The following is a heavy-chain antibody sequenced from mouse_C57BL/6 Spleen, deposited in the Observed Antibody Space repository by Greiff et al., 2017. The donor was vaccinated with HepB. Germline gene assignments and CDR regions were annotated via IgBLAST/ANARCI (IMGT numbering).Heavy chain of an antibody. CDR2: IYPSDSET. Sequence: QVQLKQPGAELVRPGSSVKLSCKASGYTFTSYWMDWVKQRPGQGLEWIGNIYPSDSETHYNQKFKDKATLTVDKSSSTAYMQLSSLTSEDSAVYYCARDYDQAWFAYWGQGTLVTVSA. CDR1: GYTFTSYW. D-gene: IGHD2-4*01. V-gene: IGHV1-61*01. J-gene: IGHJ3*01. CDR3: ARDYDQAWFAY.